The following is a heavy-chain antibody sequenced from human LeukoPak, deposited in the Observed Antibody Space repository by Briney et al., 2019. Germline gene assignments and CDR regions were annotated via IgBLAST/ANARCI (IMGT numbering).Heavy chain of an antibody. CDR1: GGSISSGGYS. CDR3: ARYGSGSTWFDP. V-gene: IGHV4-30-2*05. J-gene: IGHJ5*02. D-gene: IGHD3-10*01. Sequence: PSQTLSLTCAVSGGSISSGGYSWSWIRQPPGKGLEWIGYIYHSGSTYYNPSLKSRVTISVDTSKNHFSLKLSSVTAADTAVYYCARYGSGSTWFDPWGQGTLVTVSS. CDR2: IYHSGST.